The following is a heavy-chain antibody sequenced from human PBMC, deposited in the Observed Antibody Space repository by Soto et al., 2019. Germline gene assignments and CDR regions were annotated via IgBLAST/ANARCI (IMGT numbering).Heavy chain of an antibody. D-gene: IGHD4-17*01. CDR2: IYYSGST. CDR1: GGSIRSYY. J-gene: IGHJ4*02. Sequence: SETLSLTCTVSGGSIRSYYWSWIRQPPGKGLEWIGYIYYSGSTNYNPSLKSRVTISVDRSKNQFSLKLSSVTAADTAVYYCARGIYGDYALGYWGQGTLVTVSS. CDR3: ARGIYGDYALGY. V-gene: IGHV4-59*12.